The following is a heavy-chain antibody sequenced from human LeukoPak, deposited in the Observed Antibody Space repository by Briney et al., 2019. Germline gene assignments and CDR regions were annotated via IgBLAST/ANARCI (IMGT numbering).Heavy chain of an antibody. D-gene: IGHD3-9*01. CDR1: GGTFSSYA. CDR2: IIPIFGTA. J-gene: IGHJ4*02. V-gene: IGHV1-69*05. Sequence: AASVKVSCKASGGTFSSYAISWVRQAPGQGLEWMGGIIPIFGTANYAQKFQGRVTITTDESTSTAYMELSSLRSEDTAVYCCAGEHYDIFPGWGQGTLVTVSS. CDR3: AGEHYDIFPG.